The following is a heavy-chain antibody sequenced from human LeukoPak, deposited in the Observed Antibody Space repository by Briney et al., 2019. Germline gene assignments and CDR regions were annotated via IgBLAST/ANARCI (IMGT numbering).Heavy chain of an antibody. CDR2: SNPNSGGT. D-gene: IGHD6-19*01. CDR1: GYTFTVYY. Sequence: ASVKVSFRASGYTFTVYYMHWVRQAPGQGLEWMGWSNPNSGGTNYAQKFQGRVTMTRDTSISTAYMELSRLRSDDTAVYYCARDPSEYSSGWSPRDYWGQGTLVTVSS. J-gene: IGHJ4*02. CDR3: ARDPSEYSSGWSPRDY. V-gene: IGHV1-2*02.